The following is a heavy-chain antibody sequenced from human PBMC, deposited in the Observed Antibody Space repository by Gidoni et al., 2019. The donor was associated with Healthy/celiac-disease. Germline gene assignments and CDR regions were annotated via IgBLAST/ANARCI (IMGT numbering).Heavy chain of an antibody. CDR2: ISGSGGST. D-gene: IGHD6-13*01. Sequence: EVQLLESGGGLVPPGGSLRLSCAASVFTFSSYAISWVRQAPGKGLEWVSAISGSGGSTYYEDSVKGRFTIYRDNSKNTLYLQMNSLRAEETAVYYCAKAAQQQPHYYYYMDVWGKGTTVTVSS. V-gene: IGHV3-23*01. J-gene: IGHJ6*03. CDR3: AKAAQQQPHYYYYMDV. CDR1: VFTFSSYA.